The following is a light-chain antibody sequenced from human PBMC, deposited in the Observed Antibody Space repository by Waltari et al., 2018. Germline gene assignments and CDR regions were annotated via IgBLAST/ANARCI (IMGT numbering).Light chain of an antibody. Sequence: QLAVTQSPSASASLGASVKLTCTLSSEHSASAIAWPPHQPEKGPRFLMKIDGGGGHTKGDGIPDRFSGFSSGAERYLTISSLQYEDEAAYYCQTWDPDTVVFGGGTKLTV. CDR3: QTWDPDTVV. CDR1: SEHSASA. CDR2: IDGGGGH. V-gene: IGLV4-69*01. J-gene: IGLJ2*01.